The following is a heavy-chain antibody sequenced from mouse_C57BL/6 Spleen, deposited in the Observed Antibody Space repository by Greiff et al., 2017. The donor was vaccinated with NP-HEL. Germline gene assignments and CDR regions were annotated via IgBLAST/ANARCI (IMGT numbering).Heavy chain of an antibody. D-gene: IGHD1-1*01. CDR1: GFTFSDYY. CDR3: ARVRWSMDY. V-gene: IGHV5-16*01. Sequence: DVKLVESEGGLVQPGSSMKLSCTASGFTFSDYYMAWVRQVPEKGLEWVANINYDGSSTYYLDSLKSRFIISRDNAKNILYLQMSRLKSEDTAKYYCARVRWSMDYWGQGTSVTVSS. J-gene: IGHJ4*01. CDR2: INYDGSST.